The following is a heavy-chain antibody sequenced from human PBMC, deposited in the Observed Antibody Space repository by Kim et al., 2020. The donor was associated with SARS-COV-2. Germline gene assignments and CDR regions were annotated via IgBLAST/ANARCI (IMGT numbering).Heavy chain of an antibody. CDR1: GGSISSYY. CDR2: IYTSGST. J-gene: IGHJ6*02. V-gene: IGHV4-4*07. CDR3: ARDVLSTVSPAGYYYYGMDV. Sequence: SETLSLTCTVSGGSISSYYWSWIRQPAGKGLEWIGRIYTSGSTNYNPSLKSRVTMSVDTSKNQFSLKLSSVTAADTAVYYCARDVLSTVSPAGYYYYGMDVWGQGTTVTVSS. D-gene: IGHD4-17*01.